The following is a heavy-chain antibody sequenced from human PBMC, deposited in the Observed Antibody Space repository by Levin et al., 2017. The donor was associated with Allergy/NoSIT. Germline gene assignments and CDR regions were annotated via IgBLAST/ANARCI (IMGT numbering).Heavy chain of an antibody. D-gene: IGHD2-21*01. CDR1: GYTFSNYF. CDR3: ARDGDSFVVRYMDV. CDR2: INPATGGT. V-gene: IGHV1-2*02. Sequence: GESLKISCKASGYTFSNYFLHWVRQAPGQGLEWMGWINPATGGTMFGQKFQGRVTLTRDTSISTAYMDLNRLRSDDTAVYFCARDGDSFVVRYMDVWGNGTTVIVSS. J-gene: IGHJ6*03.